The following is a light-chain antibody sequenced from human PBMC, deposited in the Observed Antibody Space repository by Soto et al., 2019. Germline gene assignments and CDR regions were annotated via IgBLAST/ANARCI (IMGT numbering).Light chain of an antibody. V-gene: IGKV3-11*01. J-gene: IGKJ4*01. CDR2: DAF. Sequence: EIVLTQSPATLYLSPGERATLSCRASLSFSSYLACYQQKPGQPPTLLIYDAFNRATGIPTRFSGSGSGPDFTLAICSFLPEDLGVYCAQHRSRLQPLTFGGGTKVDIK. CDR1: LSFSSY. CDR3: QHRSRLQPLT.